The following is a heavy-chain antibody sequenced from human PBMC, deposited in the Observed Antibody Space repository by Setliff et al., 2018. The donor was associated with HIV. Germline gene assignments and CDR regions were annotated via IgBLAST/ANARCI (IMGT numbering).Heavy chain of an antibody. V-gene: IGHV4-59*11. D-gene: IGHD1-1*01. J-gene: IGHJ4*02. CDR1: DDSITTHY. CDR2: IYSGGSS. CDR3: ARDSEHPTGYFDS. Sequence: SETLSLTCTVSDDSITTHYWSWIRQPPGKGLEWIGYIYSGGSSNYNPSLKSRSSVSMDMSRKQFSLKLTSVTAADTAIYYCARDSEHPTGYFDSWGRGIPVTVSS.